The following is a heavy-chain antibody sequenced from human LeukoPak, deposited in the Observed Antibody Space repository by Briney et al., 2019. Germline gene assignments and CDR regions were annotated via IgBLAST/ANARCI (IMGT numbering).Heavy chain of an antibody. Sequence: GGSLRLSCAPSGFTFSNYAMSWVRQAPGKGLEWVSAISGSGGSTYYADSVKGRFTISRDNSKSTLYLQMNSLRAEDTAVYYCAKDKTAHIAVAGTFDDYWGQGTLVTVSS. J-gene: IGHJ4*02. V-gene: IGHV3-23*01. CDR3: AKDKTAHIAVAGTFDDY. CDR2: ISGSGGST. CDR1: GFTFSNYA. D-gene: IGHD6-19*01.